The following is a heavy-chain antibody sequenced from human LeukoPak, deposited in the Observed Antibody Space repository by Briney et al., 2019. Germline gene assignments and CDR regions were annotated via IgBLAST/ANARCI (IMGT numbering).Heavy chain of an antibody. CDR1: GYTFTTYW. CDR2: IYPGDTET. Sequence: AESLLISCKGSGYTFTTYWIAWVRQMPGEGLEWMGIIYPGDTETRYSSSFQGQVTISADKSITTAYLQWGSLKASDTAMYYCTRSPRDGYDDAFDIWGQGTM. J-gene: IGHJ3*02. V-gene: IGHV5-51*01. D-gene: IGHD5-24*01. CDR3: TRSPRDGYDDAFDI.